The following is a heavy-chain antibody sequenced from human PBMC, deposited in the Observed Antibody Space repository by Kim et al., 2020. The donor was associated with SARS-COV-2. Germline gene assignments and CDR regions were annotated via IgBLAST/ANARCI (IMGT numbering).Heavy chain of an antibody. CDR1: GYTFKSYP. D-gene: IGHD4-4*01. V-gene: IGHV1-3*01. Sequence: ASVKVSCKASGYTFKSYPIHWLRQAPGQRLEWMGWVNVANDETKYSQKFQGRVTITRDTSANTAYMDLRSLTFEDTAIYYCARDMNPTVYDYWGQGTLVTVSS. CDR2: VNVANDET. CDR3: ARDMNPTVYDY. J-gene: IGHJ4*02.